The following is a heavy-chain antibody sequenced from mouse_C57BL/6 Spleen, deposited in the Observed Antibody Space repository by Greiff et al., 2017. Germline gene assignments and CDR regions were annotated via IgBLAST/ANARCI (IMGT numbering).Heavy chain of an antibody. Sequence: EVQRVESGGGLVKPGGSLKLSCAASGFTFSSYTMSWVRQTPEKRLEWVATISGGGGNTYYPDSVKGRFTISRDNAKNTLYLQMSSLRSEDTAVYYCARHESYYGSSSWFAYWGQGTLVTVSA. CDR3: ARHESYYGSSSWFAY. D-gene: IGHD1-1*01. CDR2: ISGGGGNT. V-gene: IGHV5-9*04. J-gene: IGHJ3*01. CDR1: GFTFSSYT.